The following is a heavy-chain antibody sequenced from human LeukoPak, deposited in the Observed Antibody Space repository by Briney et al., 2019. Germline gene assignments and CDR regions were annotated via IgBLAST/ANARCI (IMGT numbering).Heavy chain of an antibody. Sequence: ASVKVSCKASGYTFTSYGISWVRQAPGQGLEWMGWISAYSGGTNYAQKFQGRVTMTRDTSISTAYMELSRLRSDDTAVYYCARDWGYYDSSGYYSDDAFDIWGQGTMVTVSS. CDR2: ISAYSGGT. J-gene: IGHJ3*02. CDR1: GYTFTSYG. V-gene: IGHV1-2*02. CDR3: ARDWGYYDSSGYYSDDAFDI. D-gene: IGHD3-22*01.